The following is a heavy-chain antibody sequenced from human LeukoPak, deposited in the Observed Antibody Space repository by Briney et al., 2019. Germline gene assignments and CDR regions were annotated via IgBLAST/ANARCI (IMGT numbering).Heavy chain of an antibody. Sequence: PSETLSLTCAVYGGSFSGYYWSWIRQPPRKGLEWIGEINHSGSTNYNPSLKSRVTISVDTSKNQFSLKLSSVTAAATAVYYCARAYSSGWYYWFDPWGQGTLVAVSS. CDR1: GGSFSGYY. CDR2: INHSGST. V-gene: IGHV4-34*01. CDR3: ARAYSSGWYYWFDP. J-gene: IGHJ5*02. D-gene: IGHD6-19*01.